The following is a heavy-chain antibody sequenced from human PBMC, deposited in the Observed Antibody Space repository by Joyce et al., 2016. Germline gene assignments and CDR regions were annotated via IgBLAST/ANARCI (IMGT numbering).Heavy chain of an antibody. D-gene: IGHD3-16*01. J-gene: IGHJ6*02. CDR1: GSTFSSSS. CDR3: ARGGISYYYAMDV. Sequence: QLVESGGGVVKPGGSLRLSCEASGSTFSSSSLSWFRQAPGKGLEWVAAISGTSDYIFQAETVRGRFTVSRDNAKKPLYLQMNSLRAEDSAVFYCARGGISYYYAMDVWGQGTTVTVSS. V-gene: IGHV3-21*01. CDR2: ISGTSDYI.